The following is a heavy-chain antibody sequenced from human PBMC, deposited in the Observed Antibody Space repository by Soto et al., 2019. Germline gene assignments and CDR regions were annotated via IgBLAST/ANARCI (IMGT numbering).Heavy chain of an antibody. CDR2: IYYSGST. D-gene: IGHD1-1*01. Sequence: QLQLQESGPGLVKPSETLSLTCTVSGGSISSSSYYWGWIRQPPGKGLEWIGSIYYSGSTYYNPSLKSRVTISVDTSKNQFSLKLSSVTAADTAVYYCARHDDDGGADYWGQGTLVTVSS. V-gene: IGHV4-39*01. CDR1: GGSISSSSYY. J-gene: IGHJ4*02. CDR3: ARHDDDGGADY.